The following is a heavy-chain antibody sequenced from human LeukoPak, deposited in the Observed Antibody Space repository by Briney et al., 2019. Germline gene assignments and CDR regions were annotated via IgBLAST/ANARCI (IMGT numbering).Heavy chain of an antibody. CDR1: GFTFSSYG. D-gene: IGHD3-10*01. CDR3: ARVGKSITMVRGVSRGFDP. V-gene: IGHV3-48*01. J-gene: IGHJ5*02. CDR2: ISSSSSTI. Sequence: PGGTLRLSCAASGFTFSSYGMSWVRQAPGKGLEWVSYISSSSSTIYYADSVKGRFTISRDNAKNSLYLQMNSLRAEDTAVYYCARVGKSITMVRGVSRGFDPWGQGTLVTVSS.